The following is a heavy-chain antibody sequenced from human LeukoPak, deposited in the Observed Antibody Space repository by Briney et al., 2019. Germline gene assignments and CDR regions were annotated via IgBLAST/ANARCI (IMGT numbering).Heavy chain of an antibody. CDR1: GFSFRSYW. CDR3: TKYGDDDTPGLN. V-gene: IGHV3-7*02. Sequence: PGGSRRLSFAASGFSFRSYWMTWVRQPPGKGLEWVANIKEDGSDKYYVDSVNGRLTISRDNAKNSLYLLMNSLRAEDTAVYYCTKYGDDDTPGLNWGQGTLVTVSS. D-gene: IGHD4-17*01. CDR2: IKEDGSDK. J-gene: IGHJ4*02.